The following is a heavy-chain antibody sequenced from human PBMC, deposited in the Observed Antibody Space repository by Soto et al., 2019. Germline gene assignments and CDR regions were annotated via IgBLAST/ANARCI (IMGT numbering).Heavy chain of an antibody. Sequence: GGSLRLSCAASGFTFSSYAMHWVRQAPGKGLEWVAVISYDGSNKYYADSVKGRFTNSRDNSKNTLYLQMNSLRAEDTAVYYCARDPLAAGYGMDVWGQGTTVTVSS. V-gene: IGHV3-30-3*01. D-gene: IGHD6-13*01. CDR2: ISYDGSNK. CDR1: GFTFSSYA. J-gene: IGHJ6*02. CDR3: ARDPLAAGYGMDV.